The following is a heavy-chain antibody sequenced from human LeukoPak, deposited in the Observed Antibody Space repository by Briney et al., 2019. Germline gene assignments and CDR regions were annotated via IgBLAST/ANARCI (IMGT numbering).Heavy chain of an antibody. CDR1: GFTFASNS. CDR3: AGGNSAPLDY. Sequence: GGSLRLSCAASGFTFASNSMNWVRQAPGKGLEWVSSISDSGIYIFYSDSVKGRFTVSRDNAKNSLYLQMNSLRAEDTAVYYCAGGNSAPLDYWGQGTLVTVSS. CDR2: ISDSGIYI. D-gene: IGHD5-18*01. J-gene: IGHJ4*02. V-gene: IGHV3-21*01.